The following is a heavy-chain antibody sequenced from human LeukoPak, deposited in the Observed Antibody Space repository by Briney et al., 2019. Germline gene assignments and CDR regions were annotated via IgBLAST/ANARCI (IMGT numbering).Heavy chain of an antibody. Sequence: ASVKVSCKASGYTFTSYDINWVRQATGQGFEWMGWMNPNSGNTGYAQKFQGRVTITRNTSISTAYMELSSLRSEDTAVYYCARALAAAGIADWFDPWGQGTLVTVSS. J-gene: IGHJ5*02. V-gene: IGHV1-8*03. CDR1: GYTFTSYD. CDR2: MNPNSGNT. CDR3: ARALAAAGIADWFDP. D-gene: IGHD6-13*01.